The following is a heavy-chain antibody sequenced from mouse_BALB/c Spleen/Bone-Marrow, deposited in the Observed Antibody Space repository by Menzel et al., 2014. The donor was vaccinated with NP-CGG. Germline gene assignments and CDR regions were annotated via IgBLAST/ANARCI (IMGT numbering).Heavy chain of an antibody. V-gene: IGHV5-17*02. Sequence: EVKLQESGGGLVQPGGSRKLSCAASGFTFSSFGMHWVRQAPEKGLEWVAYISSGSSTIFYADTLKGRFTVSRDNPKNALFLQMTRLRSEDTAMYYCTRGGNWDDFDYWGQGTTLTVSS. D-gene: IGHD4-1*01. CDR3: TRGGNWDDFDY. CDR1: GFTFSSFG. J-gene: IGHJ2*01. CDR2: ISSGSSTI.